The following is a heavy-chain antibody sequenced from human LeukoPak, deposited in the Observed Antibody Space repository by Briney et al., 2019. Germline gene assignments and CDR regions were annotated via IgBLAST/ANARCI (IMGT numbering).Heavy chain of an antibody. CDR1: GFTFSSYS. CDR3: ARELGTNYFDY. CDR2: ISSSSSYI. J-gene: IGHJ4*02. V-gene: IGHV3-21*01. D-gene: IGHD7-27*01. Sequence: GGSLRLSCAASGFTFSSYSMNWVRQAPGKGLEWVSSISSSSSYIYYADSVKGRFTISRDNAKNSLYLQMNSLRVEDTAVYYCARELGTNYFDYWGQGTLVTVSS.